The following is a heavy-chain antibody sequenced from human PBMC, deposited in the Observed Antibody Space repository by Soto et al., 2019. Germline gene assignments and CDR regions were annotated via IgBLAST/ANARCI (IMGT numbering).Heavy chain of an antibody. CDR3: TPLALKYNSDWYPLSD. CDR2: IKSETDGGTI. Sequence: EVQLVESGGGLVKPGGSLRLSCAGSGFTFSNVWVNWVRQAPGKGLEWVGRIKSETDGGTIDYAAPVKGRFTISRDDSNNTLYLHMNSLKTEDTATYYCTPLALKYNSDWYPLSDWGQGTRVTVSS. V-gene: IGHV3-15*07. J-gene: IGHJ4*02. D-gene: IGHD6-19*01. CDR1: GFTFSNVW.